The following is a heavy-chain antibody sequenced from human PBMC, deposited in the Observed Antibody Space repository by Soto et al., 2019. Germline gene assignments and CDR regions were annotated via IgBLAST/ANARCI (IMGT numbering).Heavy chain of an antibody. D-gene: IGHD1-26*01. J-gene: IGHJ6*02. CDR1: EFDFSSYG. Sequence: QMQLVESGGGVVQPGRSLRLSCAASEFDFSSYGMHWVRQAPGKGLEWVAVLGFDGGGRYYADSVKGRFTISRDNSKKMLYLQMESLRVEDTALYYCAREPVGPDHAMDVWGQGTTVTVSS. CDR2: LGFDGGGR. CDR3: AREPVGPDHAMDV. V-gene: IGHV3-33*01.